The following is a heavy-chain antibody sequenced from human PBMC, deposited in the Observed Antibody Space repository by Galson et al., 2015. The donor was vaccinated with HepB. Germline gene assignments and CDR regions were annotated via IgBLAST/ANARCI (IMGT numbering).Heavy chain of an antibody. Sequence: SVKVSCKASGYTFTSYGISWVRQAPGQGLEWMGWISAYNGNTNYAQKLQGRVTMTTDTSTSTAYMELRSLRSDDTAVYYCARDDHYDFWSGYYVHYYYGMDVWGQGTTVTVSS. CDR3: ARDDHYDFWSGYYVHYYYGMDV. CDR2: ISAYNGNT. J-gene: IGHJ6*02. CDR1: GYTFTSYG. D-gene: IGHD3-3*01. V-gene: IGHV1-18*04.